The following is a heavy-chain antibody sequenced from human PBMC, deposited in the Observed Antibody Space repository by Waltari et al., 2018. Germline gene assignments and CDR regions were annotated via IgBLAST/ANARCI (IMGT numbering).Heavy chain of an antibody. CDR3: VRGLGDS. CDR1: GFTFSPYW. Sequence: EVQLVESGGALVQPGGSLRLSCAASGFTFSPYWMPWDRQAPGKGLVWVSRINSDGSLTTSADSVKGRFTISRDNAKNTLYLQMNSLRVEDTAVYYCVRGLGDSWGQGTLVTVSS. V-gene: IGHV3-74*01. D-gene: IGHD3-16*01. CDR2: INSDGSLT. J-gene: IGHJ5*01.